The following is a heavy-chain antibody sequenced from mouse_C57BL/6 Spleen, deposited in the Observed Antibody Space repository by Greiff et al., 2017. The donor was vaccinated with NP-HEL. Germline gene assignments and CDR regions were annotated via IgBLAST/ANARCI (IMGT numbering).Heavy chain of an antibody. D-gene: IGHD2-3*01. J-gene: IGHJ4*01. CDR1: GYTFTSYW. CDR2: IDPNSGGT. V-gene: IGHV1-72*01. Sequence: QVQLQQPGAELVKPGASVKLSCKASGYTFTSYWMHWVKQRPGRGLEWIGRIDPNSGGTKYNEKFKSKATLTVDKPSSTAYLQLRSLTSEDSEGDECERGNWGGYYADAMDYWGQGTSVTVSS. CDR3: ERGNWGGYYADAMDY.